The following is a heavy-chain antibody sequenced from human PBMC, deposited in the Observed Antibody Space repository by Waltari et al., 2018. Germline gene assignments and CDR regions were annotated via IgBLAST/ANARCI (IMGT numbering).Heavy chain of an antibody. Sequence: VQLVESGGGLVQPGGSLRLSCAASGFTFSSYSMNWVRQAPGKGLEWVAVISYDGSNKYYADSVKGRFTISRDNSKNTLYLQMNSLRAEDTAVYYCARENIVVVPAAIVYYYGMDVWGQGTTVTVSS. J-gene: IGHJ6*02. D-gene: IGHD2-2*01. CDR2: ISYDGSNK. CDR3: ARENIVVVPAAIVYYYGMDV. V-gene: IGHV3-30*03. CDR1: GFTFSSYS.